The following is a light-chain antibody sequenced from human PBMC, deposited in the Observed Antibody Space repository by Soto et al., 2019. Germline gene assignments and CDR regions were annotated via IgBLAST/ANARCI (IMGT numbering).Light chain of an antibody. CDR2: GAS. CDR1: QSVGSN. J-gene: IGKJ1*01. CDR3: QQYDDWPPWT. Sequence: EIVMTQSPATLSVSPGERSALSCSASQSVGSNLAWYQQKPGQPPRLLISGASTRATGTPPRFRGSGSGTEFTLTISSLQSEDFAVYYCQQYDDWPPWTFGPGTKVDIK. V-gene: IGKV3-15*01.